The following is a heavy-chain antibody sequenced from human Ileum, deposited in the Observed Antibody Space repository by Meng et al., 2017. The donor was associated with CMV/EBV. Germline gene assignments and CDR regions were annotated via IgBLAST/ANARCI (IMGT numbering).Heavy chain of an antibody. Sequence: GESLKISCATSGFMFSRYWMSWVRQAPGKGLEWVANIKQDGSETYYVDSVKGRFTISKDSAKNSVYLQMNNLRAEDTGVYYCARAPLTYFYDRSGSDDDVWGQGTTVPSP. CDR1: GFMFSRYW. CDR2: IKQDGSET. J-gene: IGHJ6*02. D-gene: IGHD3-22*01. CDR3: ARAPLTYFYDRSGSDDDV. V-gene: IGHV3-7*03.